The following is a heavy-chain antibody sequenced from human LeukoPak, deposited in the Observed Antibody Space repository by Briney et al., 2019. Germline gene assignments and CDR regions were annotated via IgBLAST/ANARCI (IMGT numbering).Heavy chain of an antibody. CDR2: ISPRGDNT. J-gene: IGHJ4*02. CDR1: GFTFSSYS. V-gene: IGHV3-23*01. Sequence: PGGSLRLSCAASGFTFSSYSMSWVRQAPGKGLEWVSAISPRGDNTYYADSVRGRFTISRDNSKDTLYLQINSLRAEDTALYYCAKEGGWFGELSYYLDYWGQGTLVTVSS. CDR3: AKEGGWFGELSYYLDY. D-gene: IGHD3-10*01.